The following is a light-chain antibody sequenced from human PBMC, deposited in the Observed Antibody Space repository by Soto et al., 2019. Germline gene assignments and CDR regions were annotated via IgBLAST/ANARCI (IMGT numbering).Light chain of an antibody. CDR1: SSDVGGYHY. J-gene: IGLJ3*02. Sequence: QSALTQPASVSGSPGQSITISCTGTSSDVGGYHYVSWYQQHPGKAPKLMIYDVSSRPSGVPNRFSGSKSGSTASLTISGLQADDEAVYYCSSCSSSSTVLFGGGTKVTVL. V-gene: IGLV2-14*01. CDR2: DVS. CDR3: SSCSSSSTVL.